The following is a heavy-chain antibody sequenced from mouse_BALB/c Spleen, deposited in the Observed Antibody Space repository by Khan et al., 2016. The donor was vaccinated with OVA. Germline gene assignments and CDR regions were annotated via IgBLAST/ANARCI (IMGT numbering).Heavy chain of an antibody. CDR2: INPSNGGT. CDR3: TRSGYGSFAY. D-gene: IGHD2-2*01. J-gene: IGHJ3*01. Sequence: VQLQEFGAELVKPGASVRLSCKASGYPFTSYYLYWVKQRPGQGLEWIGDINPSNGGTNFNEKFKSKAPLTVDKSSSTAYIQLNSLTSEDSAVYYCTRSGYGSFAYWGQGTLVTVS. V-gene: IGHV1S81*02. CDR1: GYPFTSYY.